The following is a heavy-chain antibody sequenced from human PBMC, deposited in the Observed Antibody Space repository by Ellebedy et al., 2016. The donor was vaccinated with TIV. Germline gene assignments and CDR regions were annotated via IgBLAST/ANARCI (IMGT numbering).Heavy chain of an antibody. CDR2: IRQEGDEI. V-gene: IGHV3-7*01. CDR3: ARRASYGDYAVQVNPWFDP. CDR1: GFNFRSYW. Sequence: PGGSLRLSCAASGFNFRSYWMTWVRQAPGKGLEWVAKIRQEGDEIYYVESVKGRFTISRDNAKNSLFLQMNSPRVDDTAVYYCARRASYGDYAVQVNPWFDPWGQGTLVTVSS. D-gene: IGHD4-17*01. J-gene: IGHJ5*02.